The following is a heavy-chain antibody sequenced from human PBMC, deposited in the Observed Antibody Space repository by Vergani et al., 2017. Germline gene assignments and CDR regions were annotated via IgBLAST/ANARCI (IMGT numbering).Heavy chain of an antibody. CDR3: ARVLVVPAALYYYYGMDV. D-gene: IGHD2-2*01. CDR2: ISYDGSNK. V-gene: IGHV3-30*03. J-gene: IGHJ6*02. Sequence: QVQLVESGGGVVQPGRSLRLSCAASGFTFSSYGMHWVRQAPGKGLEWVAVISYDGSNKYYADSVKGRFTISRDNSKNTLYLQMNSLRAEDTAVYYCARVLVVPAALYYYYGMDVWGQGTTVTVSS. CDR1: GFTFSSYG.